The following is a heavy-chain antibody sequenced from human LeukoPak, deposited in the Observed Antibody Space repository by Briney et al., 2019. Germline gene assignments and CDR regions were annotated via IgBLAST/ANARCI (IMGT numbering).Heavy chain of an antibody. J-gene: IGHJ2*01. V-gene: IGHV4-59*01. Sequence: PSETLSLTCTVSGGSISSYYWSWIRQPPGKGLEWVGYIHYSGSTNYNPSLKSRVTISVDTSKNQFSLKLGSVTAADAAVYYCARDAPDYGDYREYWYFDLWGRGTLVTVSS. D-gene: IGHD4-17*01. CDR3: ARDAPDYGDYREYWYFDL. CDR1: GGSISSYY. CDR2: IHYSGST.